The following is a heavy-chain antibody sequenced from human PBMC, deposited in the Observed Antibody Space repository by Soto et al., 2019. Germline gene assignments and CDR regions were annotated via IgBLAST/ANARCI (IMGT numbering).Heavy chain of an antibody. CDR1: GFTFSSYG. Sequence: QVQLVESGGGVVQPGRSLRLSCAASGFTFSSYGMHWVRQAPGKGLEWVAVISYDESYKYYADSVKGRFTISRDNSRNTLYLQMNSLRAEDTAVYYCAKWNGGFDYWGQGTLVTVSS. CDR2: ISYDESYK. J-gene: IGHJ4*02. CDR3: AKWNGGFDY. V-gene: IGHV3-30*18. D-gene: IGHD3-16*01.